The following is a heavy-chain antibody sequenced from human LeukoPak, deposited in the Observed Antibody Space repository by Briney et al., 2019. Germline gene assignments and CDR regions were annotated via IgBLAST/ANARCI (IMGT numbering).Heavy chain of an antibody. D-gene: IGHD4/OR15-4a*01. J-gene: IGHJ6*03. Sequence: GESLKSSCKGSGYSFTSYWIGWVRQMPGKGREWMVIIYSGDSDTRYSPSFQGQVTISADSSISTAYLQWSSLKASDTAMYYCARGFYGGYYYYYYMDVWGKGTTVTVSS. CDR3: ARGFYGGYYYYYYMDV. CDR2: IYSGDSDT. CDR1: GYSFTSYW. V-gene: IGHV5-51*01.